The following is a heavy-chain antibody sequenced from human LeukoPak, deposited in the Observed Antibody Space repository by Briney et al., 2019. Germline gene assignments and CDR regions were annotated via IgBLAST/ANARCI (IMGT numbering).Heavy chain of an antibody. CDR1: GFTFSSYA. D-gene: IGHD2-15*01. J-gene: IGHJ4*02. CDR2: ISGSGGST. Sequence: GGSLRLSCAASGFTFSSYAMSWVRQAPGKGLEWVSAISGSGGSTYYADSVKGRFTISRDNSKNTLYLQMNSLRAEDTAVYYCAKLDIVVVVAATTTDYWGQGTLVTVSS. V-gene: IGHV3-23*01. CDR3: AKLDIVVVVAATTTDY.